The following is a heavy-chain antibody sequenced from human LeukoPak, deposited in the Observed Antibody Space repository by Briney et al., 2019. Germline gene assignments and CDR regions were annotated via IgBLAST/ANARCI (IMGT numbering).Heavy chain of an antibody. D-gene: IGHD5-18*01. CDR2: IYTSGST. V-gene: IGHV4-4*07. Sequence: SETLSLTCTVSGGSISYYYWSWIRQPAGKGLEWIGRIYTSGSTNYNPSLKSRVTMSVDTSKNQFSLKLSSVTAADTAVYYCASTTEGGYTYNYFYYYYMDVWGKGTTVTISS. J-gene: IGHJ6*03. CDR1: GGSISYYY. CDR3: ASTTEGGYTYNYFYYYYMDV.